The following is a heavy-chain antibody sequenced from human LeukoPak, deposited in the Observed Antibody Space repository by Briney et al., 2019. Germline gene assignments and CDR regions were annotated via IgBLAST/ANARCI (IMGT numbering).Heavy chain of an antibody. CDR2: ISYTGST. D-gene: IGHD2-8*01. J-gene: IGHJ4*02. V-gene: IGHV4-59*08. CDR1: GASINNYY. CDR3: TTYLGFCTNGVCYDYFDY. Sequence: SETLSLTCTVSGASINNYYWSWIRQPPGKALEWIGYISYTGSTNYSPSLKSRVTMSVDTSKNQFSLRLSSVTAADTAVYYCTTYLGFCTNGVCYDYFDYWGQGTPVTVSS.